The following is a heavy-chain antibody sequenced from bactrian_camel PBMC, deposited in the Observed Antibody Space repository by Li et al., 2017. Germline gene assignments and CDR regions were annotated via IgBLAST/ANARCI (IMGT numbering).Heavy chain of an antibody. CDR3: AATERVWAYNY. CDR1: GYIDTSGC. CDR2: IGTTKALS. D-gene: IGHD4*01. J-gene: IGHJ4*01. V-gene: IGHV3S63*01. Sequence: HVQLVESGGGSVQEGGSLRLSCVASGYIDTSGCMGWFRQVAGKEREGIAAIGTTKALSRYADSVSGRFTISRDNAKNTLYLQMNSLKPEDTAVYYCAATERVWAYNYWGQGTQVTVS.